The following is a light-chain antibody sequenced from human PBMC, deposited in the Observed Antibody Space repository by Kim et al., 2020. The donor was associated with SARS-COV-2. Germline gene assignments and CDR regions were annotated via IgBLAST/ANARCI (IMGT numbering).Light chain of an antibody. V-gene: IGKV3-15*01. CDR3: QQYNAWPPYT. Sequence: SPGERASLYCRASQSIASNLAWYQQKPGQAPRLLIFGASTRATGIPARFSGRGSGTEFTLTISSLQSEDFAVYYCQQYNAWPPYTFGQGTKLEI. J-gene: IGKJ2*01. CDR2: GAS. CDR1: QSIASN.